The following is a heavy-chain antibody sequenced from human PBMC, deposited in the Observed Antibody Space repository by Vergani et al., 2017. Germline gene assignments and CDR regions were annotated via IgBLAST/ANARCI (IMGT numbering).Heavy chain of an antibody. D-gene: IGHD4-17*01. CDR2: IKQDGSEK. J-gene: IGHJ4*02. CDR1: GGSISSGGYY. Sequence: VQLQESGPGLVKPSQTLSLTCTVSGGSISSGGYYWSWVRQAPGKGLEWVANIKQDGSEKYYVDSVKGRFTISRDNAKNSLYLQMNSLRAEDTAVYYCARDDAPVTFFDYWGQGTLVTVSS. CDR3: ARDDAPVTFFDY. V-gene: IGHV3-7*01.